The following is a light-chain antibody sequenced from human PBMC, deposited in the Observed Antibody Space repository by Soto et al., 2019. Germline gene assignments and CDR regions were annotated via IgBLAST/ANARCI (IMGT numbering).Light chain of an antibody. V-gene: IGKV3-20*01. Sequence: ESVLTQSPGTLSLSPGERATLSCRASQSVRSRYLAWYQQKPGQPPRLLMYGASSRATGIPDRFSGSGSGADFTLTISRLEPEDFAVYYCQQYGTSPYTFGQGTKLEIK. J-gene: IGKJ2*01. CDR3: QQYGTSPYT. CDR1: QSVRSRY. CDR2: GAS.